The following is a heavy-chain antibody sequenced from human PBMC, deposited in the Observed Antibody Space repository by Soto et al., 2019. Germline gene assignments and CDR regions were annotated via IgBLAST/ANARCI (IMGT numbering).Heavy chain of an antibody. CDR1: GGTFSSYA. Sequence: SVKVSCKASGGTFSSYAISWVRQAPGQGREWMGGIIPIFGTANYAQKFQGRVTITADESTSTAYMELSSLRSEDTAVYYCARCSSSWYGTYYYYYYGMDVWGQGXTVTVSS. V-gene: IGHV1-69*13. D-gene: IGHD6-13*01. CDR3: ARCSSSWYGTYYYYYYGMDV. CDR2: IIPIFGTA. J-gene: IGHJ6*02.